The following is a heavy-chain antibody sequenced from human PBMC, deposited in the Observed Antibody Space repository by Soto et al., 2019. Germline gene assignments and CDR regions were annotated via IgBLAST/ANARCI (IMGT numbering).Heavy chain of an antibody. V-gene: IGHV1-46*01. CDR2: INPRGVST. CDR3: ARDLSPIAVALYYYYGMDV. J-gene: IGHJ6*02. Sequence: VYSQAYGYTSTSYTMPWVRYAPGQGLEWIGIINPRGVSTSYAQKCQSRVTMTRDTSMSTVYMELSNLRSEDTAVYYCARDLSPIAVALYYYYGMDVWGQGTTVTVSS. CDR1: GYTSTSYT. D-gene: IGHD6-19*01.